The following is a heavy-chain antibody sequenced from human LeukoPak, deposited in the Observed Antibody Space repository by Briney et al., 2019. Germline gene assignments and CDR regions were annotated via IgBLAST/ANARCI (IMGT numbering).Heavy chain of an antibody. CDR1: GYTFTGYY. V-gene: IGHV1-2*02. CDR2: INPNSGGT. D-gene: IGHD5-18*01. CDR3: ARDRGQLWLISYYYYGMDV. Sequence: GASVKVSCKASGYTFTGYYMHWVRQAPGQGLEWMGWINPNSGGTNYAQKFQGRVTMTRDTSISTAYMELSRLRSDDTAVYYCARDRGQLWLISYYYYGMDVWGQGTTVTVSS. J-gene: IGHJ6*02.